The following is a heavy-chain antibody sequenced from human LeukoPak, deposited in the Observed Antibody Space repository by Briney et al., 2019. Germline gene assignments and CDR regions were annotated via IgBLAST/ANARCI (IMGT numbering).Heavy chain of an antibody. CDR2: IYHSGST. CDR1: GYSISSGYY. V-gene: IGHV4-38-2*02. J-gene: IGHJ5*02. Sequence: SETLSLTCTVSGYSISSGYYWGWIRPPPGKGLEWIGSIYHSGSTYYNPSLKSRVTISVDTSKNQFSLKLSSVTAADTAVYYCAREQQLASGWFDPWGQGTLVTVSS. CDR3: AREQQLASGWFDP. D-gene: IGHD6-13*01.